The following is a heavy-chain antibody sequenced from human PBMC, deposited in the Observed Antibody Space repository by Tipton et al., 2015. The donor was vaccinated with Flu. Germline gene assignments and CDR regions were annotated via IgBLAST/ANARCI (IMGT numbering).Heavy chain of an antibody. V-gene: IGHV4-59*05. J-gene: IGHJ4*02. CDR1: GGSISSYY. CDR2: IYYSGST. Sequence: TLSLTCTVSGGSISSYYWSWIRQPPGKGLEWIGSIYYSGSTYYNPSLKSRVTISVDTSKNQFSLKLSSVTAADTAVYYCARHWGGDITVDYWGQGTLVTVSS. CDR3: ARHWGGDITVDY. D-gene: IGHD2-21*02.